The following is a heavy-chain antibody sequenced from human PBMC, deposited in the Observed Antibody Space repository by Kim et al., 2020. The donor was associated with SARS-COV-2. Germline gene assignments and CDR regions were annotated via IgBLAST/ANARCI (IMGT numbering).Heavy chain of an antibody. Sequence: GGSLRLSCAASGFTFSSYAMSWVLQAPGKGLEWVSAISGSGGSTYYADSVKGRFTISRDNSKNTLYLQMNSLRAEDTAVYYCAKDFLDYDSSGHRGYWGQGTLVTVSS. CDR3: AKDFLDYDSSGHRGY. D-gene: IGHD3-22*01. J-gene: IGHJ4*02. V-gene: IGHV3-23*01. CDR2: ISGSGGST. CDR1: GFTFSSYA.